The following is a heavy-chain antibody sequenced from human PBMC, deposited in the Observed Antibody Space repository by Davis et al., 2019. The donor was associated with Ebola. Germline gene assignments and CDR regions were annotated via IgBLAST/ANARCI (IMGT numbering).Heavy chain of an antibody. CDR2: IYYSGST. D-gene: IGHD2-21*01. J-gene: IGHJ1*01. CDR1: GGSISSYY. V-gene: IGHV4-59*01. CDR3: VRLVAGYFDL. Sequence: SETLSLTCTVSGGSISSYYWSWIRQPPGKGLEWIGYIYYSGSTNYNPSLKSRVTISIDTSKNQLSLKLKSAPAADTAVYYCVRLVAGYFDLWGQGTLVTVSS.